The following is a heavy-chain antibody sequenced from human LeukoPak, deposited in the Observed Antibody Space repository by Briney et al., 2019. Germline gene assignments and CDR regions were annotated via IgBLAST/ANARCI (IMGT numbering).Heavy chain of an antibody. CDR1: GFTFSSYA. Sequence: GGSLRLSCAASGFTFSSYAMSWVRQAPGKGLEWVSAISGSGGSTYYADSVKGRFTISRDKAKNSVYLFMNSLRAEDTAVYYCARERTHDYGDYARWFDPWDQGTLVTVSS. CDR3: ARERTHDYGDYARWFDP. D-gene: IGHD4-17*01. V-gene: IGHV3-23*01. CDR2: ISGSGGST. J-gene: IGHJ5*02.